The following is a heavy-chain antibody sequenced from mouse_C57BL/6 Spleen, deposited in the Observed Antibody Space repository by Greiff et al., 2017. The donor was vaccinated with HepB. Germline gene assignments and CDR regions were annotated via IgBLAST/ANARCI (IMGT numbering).Heavy chain of an antibody. J-gene: IGHJ4*01. CDR2: IWRGGST. Sequence: VQLQESGPGLVQPSQSLSITCTVSGFSLTSYGVHWVRQSPGKGLEWLGVIWRGGSTDYNAAFMSRLSITKDNSKSQVFFKMNSLQADDTAIYYCAKTGDNYEGAMDYWGQGTSVTVSS. D-gene: IGHD1-3*01. V-gene: IGHV2-5*01. CDR1: GFSLTSYG. CDR3: AKTGDNYEGAMDY.